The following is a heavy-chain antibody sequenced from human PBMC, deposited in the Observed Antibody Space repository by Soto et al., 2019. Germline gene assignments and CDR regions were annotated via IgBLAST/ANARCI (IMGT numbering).Heavy chain of an antibody. J-gene: IGHJ6*02. CDR1: GGSISSGDYY. V-gene: IGHV4-30-4*01. D-gene: IGHD3-3*01. CDR2: IYYSGST. Sequence: SETLSLTCTVSGGSISSGDYYWSWIRQPPGKGLEWIGYIYYSGSTYYNPSLKSRVTISVDTSKNQFSLKLSSVTAADTAVYYCARRKYYDFWSGPLRSSPYGMDVWGQGTTVTVSS. CDR3: ARRKYYDFWSGPLRSSPYGMDV.